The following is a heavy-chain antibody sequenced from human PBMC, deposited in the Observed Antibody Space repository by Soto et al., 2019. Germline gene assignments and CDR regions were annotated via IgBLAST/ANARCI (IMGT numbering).Heavy chain of an antibody. D-gene: IGHD3-10*01. CDR1: GDTFSFYS. V-gene: IGHV1-69*04. J-gene: IGHJ4*02. CDR2: VNPILSMS. CDR3: ATSSGSGYRAFDY. Sequence: QVQLVQSGAEVKRPGSSVKVSCKASGDTFSFYSINWVRQAPGLGLEWMGRVNPILSMSNYAQRFQGRVTMTTDNSTSTAYMELTGRISADTAMYYFATSSGSGYRAFDYWGQGATVTVSS.